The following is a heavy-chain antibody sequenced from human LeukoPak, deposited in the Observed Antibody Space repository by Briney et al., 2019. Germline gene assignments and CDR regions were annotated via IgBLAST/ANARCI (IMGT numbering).Heavy chain of an antibody. CDR3: ATSLKPYDSSGYYGY. J-gene: IGHJ4*02. CDR2: ISAYNGNT. D-gene: IGHD3-22*01. V-gene: IGHV1-18*01. CDR1: GYTLTELS. Sequence: ASVKVSCKVSGYTLTELSMHWVRQAPGQGLEWMGWISAYNGNTNYAQKLQGRVTMTTDTSTSTAYMELRSLRSDDTAVYYCATSLKPYDSSGYYGYWGQGTLVTVSS.